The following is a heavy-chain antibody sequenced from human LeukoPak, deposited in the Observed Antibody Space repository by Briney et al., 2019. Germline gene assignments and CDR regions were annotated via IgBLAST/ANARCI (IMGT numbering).Heavy chain of an antibody. V-gene: IGHV1-69*05. CDR1: GGTFSSYA. CDR2: IIPIFGTA. Sequence: ASVKVSCKASGGTFSSYAISWVRQAPGQGLEWMGGIIPIFGTANYAQKFQGRVTITTDESTSTAYMELSSLRSEDTAVYYCAGHSSSPGYFDYWGQGTLVTVSS. D-gene: IGHD6-6*01. CDR3: AGHSSSPGYFDY. J-gene: IGHJ4*02.